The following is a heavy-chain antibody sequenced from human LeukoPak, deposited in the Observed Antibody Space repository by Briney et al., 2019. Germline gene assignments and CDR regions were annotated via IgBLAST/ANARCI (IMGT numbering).Heavy chain of an antibody. V-gene: IGHV3-23*01. D-gene: IGHD3-10*01. J-gene: IGHJ4*02. CDR1: GFTFSSYA. CDR2: VSGSGGNT. Sequence: GGSLRLSCAASGFTFSSYAMSWVRQAPGKGLEWVSTVSGSGGNTYYADSVKGRFTISRDNSKNTLYLQINSLRPEDTAVYYCAKDPYYYGSGTYTPTFHHWGQGTLITVSS. CDR3: AKDPYYYGSGTYTPTFHH.